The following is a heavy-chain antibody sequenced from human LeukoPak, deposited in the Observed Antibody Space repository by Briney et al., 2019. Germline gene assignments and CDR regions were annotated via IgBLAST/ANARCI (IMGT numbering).Heavy chain of an antibody. V-gene: IGHV4-38-2*01. CDR1: GYSITSGYY. CDR3: ARRYSNYFFDY. Sequence: SETLSLTCGVSGYSITSGYYWAWIRQPPGKGLEWIGNTYHSGSTYYSPSLKSRVTISVDTSKNQFSLKLSSVTAADTAVYYCARRYSNYFFDYWGQGTLVTVSS. D-gene: IGHD4-11*01. CDR2: TYHSGST. J-gene: IGHJ4*02.